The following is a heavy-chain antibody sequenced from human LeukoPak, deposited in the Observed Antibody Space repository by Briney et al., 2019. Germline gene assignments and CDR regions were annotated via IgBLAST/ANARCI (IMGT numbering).Heavy chain of an antibody. V-gene: IGHV3-33*01. D-gene: IGHD3-10*01. CDR1: GFTFSNYG. Sequence: PGRSLRLSCAASGFTFSNYGMHWVRQAPGKGLEWVAVIWYDGSNKYYADSVKGRFTISRDNAKNSLYLQMNSLRAEDTAVYYCARELVEYGYYGSGGRDAFDIWGQGTMVTVSS. J-gene: IGHJ3*02. CDR2: IWYDGSNK. CDR3: ARELVEYGYYGSGGRDAFDI.